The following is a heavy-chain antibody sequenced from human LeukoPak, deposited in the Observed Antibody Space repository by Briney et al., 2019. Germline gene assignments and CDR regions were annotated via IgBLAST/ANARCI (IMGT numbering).Heavy chain of an antibody. CDR2: IKQDGSEK. V-gene: IGHV3-7*01. CDR3: ARGSGRYYDFWSGYYTFDY. CDR1: GFTLSSYW. D-gene: IGHD3-3*01. J-gene: IGHJ4*02. Sequence: GGSLRLSCAASGFTLSSYWMSWVRQAPGKGLEWVANIKQDGSEKYYVDSVKGRFTISRDNAKNSLYLQMNSLRAEDTAVYYCARGSGRYYDFWSGYYTFDYWGQGTLVTVSS.